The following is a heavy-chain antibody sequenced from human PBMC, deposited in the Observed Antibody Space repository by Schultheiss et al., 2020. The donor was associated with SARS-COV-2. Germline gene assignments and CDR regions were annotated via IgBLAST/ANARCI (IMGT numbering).Heavy chain of an antibody. J-gene: IGHJ4*02. CDR3: ARGDWKGGDFYFDY. D-gene: IGHD1-1*01. CDR2: INHSGST. Sequence: SETLSLTCAVYGGSFSGYYWSWIRQPPGKGLEWIGEINHSGSTNYNPSLKSRVTISVDTSKNQFSLKLSSVTAADTAVYYCARGDWKGGDFYFDYWGQGTLVTVSS. V-gene: IGHV4-34*01. CDR1: GGSFSGYY.